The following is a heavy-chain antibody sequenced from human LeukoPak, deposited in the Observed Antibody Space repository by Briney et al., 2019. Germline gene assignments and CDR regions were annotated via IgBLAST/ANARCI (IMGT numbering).Heavy chain of an antibody. J-gene: IGHJ3*02. CDR1: GGSISSYY. CDR2: IYYSGTT. Sequence: PSENLSLTCTVSGGSISSYYWSWIRQPPGKGLEWIGYIYYSGTTNYNPSLRSRITISVDTSTNQFSLKLSSVTAADTAVYYCAREFSPDAFDIWGQGTMVTVSS. V-gene: IGHV4-59*08. CDR3: AREFSPDAFDI.